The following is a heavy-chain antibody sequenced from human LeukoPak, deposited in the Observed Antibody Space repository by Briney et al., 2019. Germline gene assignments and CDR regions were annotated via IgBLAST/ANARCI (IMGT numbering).Heavy chain of an antibody. V-gene: IGHV3-30-3*01. CDR1: GFTFSSYA. D-gene: IGHD6-19*01. Sequence: PGRSLRLSCAASGFTFSSYAMHWVRQAPGKGLGWVAVISYDGSNKYYADSVKGRFTISRDNSKNTLCLQMNSLRAEDTAVYYCARSIAVAGTPFDYWGQGTLVTVSS. J-gene: IGHJ4*02. CDR3: ARSIAVAGTPFDY. CDR2: ISYDGSNK.